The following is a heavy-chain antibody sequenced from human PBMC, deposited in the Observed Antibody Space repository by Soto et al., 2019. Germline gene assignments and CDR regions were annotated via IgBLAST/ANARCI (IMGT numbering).Heavy chain of an antibody. J-gene: IGHJ4*02. CDR1: GYTFTNYW. D-gene: IGHD1-26*01. Sequence: PGESLKISCQGSGYTFTNYWIGWVRQMPGKGLEWMGIIFPGDSDTRYSPSFEGHVTISTDNSISTAYLHWSSLKASDTAIYYCARHSGSDREGFDSWGQGTQVTVSS. CDR2: IFPGDSDT. V-gene: IGHV5-51*01. CDR3: ARHSGSDREGFDS.